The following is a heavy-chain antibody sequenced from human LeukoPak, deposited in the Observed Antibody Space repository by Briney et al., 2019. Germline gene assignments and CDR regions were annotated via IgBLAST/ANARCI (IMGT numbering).Heavy chain of an antibody. CDR3: ARQGDIVVVTAMAFDY. Sequence: GRSLRLSCAASGFTFSSYAMHWVRQAPGKGLEWVAVISHDGSNKYYADSVKGRFTISRDNSKNTLYLQMNSLRAEDTAVYYCARQGDIVVVTAMAFDYWGQGTLVTVSS. D-gene: IGHD2-21*02. CDR1: GFTFSSYA. V-gene: IGHV3-30*04. J-gene: IGHJ4*02. CDR2: ISHDGSNK.